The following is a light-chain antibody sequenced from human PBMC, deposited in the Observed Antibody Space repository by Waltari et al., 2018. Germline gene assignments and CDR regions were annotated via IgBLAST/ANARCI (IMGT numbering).Light chain of an antibody. CDR1: QIFLQVSNNRYY. V-gene: IGKV4-1*01. J-gene: IGKJ3*01. Sequence: DIVMSRSPDSLTVSLGEMATMNGQYSQIFLQVSNNRYYLAWNQQKPRQPPNLLIYRASTRKAGFPDRFSAIGSGKDFPLTFSSWQAEDVAVYYGQKCYATPLTFGPGTKVDIK. CDR2: RAS. CDR3: QKCYATPLT.